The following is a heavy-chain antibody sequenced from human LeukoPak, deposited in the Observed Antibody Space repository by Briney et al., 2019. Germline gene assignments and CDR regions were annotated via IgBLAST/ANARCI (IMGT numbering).Heavy chain of an antibody. Sequence: GGSLRLSCAASGFTFSSYGMHWVRQAPGKGLEWVAVISYDGSNKYYADSVKGRFTISRDNSKNTLYLQMNSLRAEDTAVYYCAKFPGSGGLDAFDIWGQGTMVTVSS. V-gene: IGHV3-30*18. CDR1: GFTFSSYG. D-gene: IGHD6-19*01. CDR3: AKFPGSGGLDAFDI. J-gene: IGHJ3*02. CDR2: ISYDGSNK.